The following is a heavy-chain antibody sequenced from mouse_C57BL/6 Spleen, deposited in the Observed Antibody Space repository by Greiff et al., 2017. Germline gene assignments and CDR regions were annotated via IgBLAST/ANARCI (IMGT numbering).Heavy chain of an antibody. V-gene: IGHV1-82*01. D-gene: IGHD1-1*01. CDR2: IYPGDGDT. Sequence: QVQLKQSGPELVKPGASVKISCKASGYAFSSSWMNWVKQRPGKGLEWIGRIYPGDGDTNYNGKFKGKATLTADKSSSTAYMQLSSLTSEDSAVYFCAREVITTVVAWDYFDYWGQGTTLTVSS. CDR1: GYAFSSSW. CDR3: AREVITTVVAWDYFDY. J-gene: IGHJ2*01.